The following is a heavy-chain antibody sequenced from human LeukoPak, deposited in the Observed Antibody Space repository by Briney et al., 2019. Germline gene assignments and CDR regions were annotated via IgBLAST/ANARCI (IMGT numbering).Heavy chain of an antibody. CDR1: GFTFSSYW. CDR3: ARGTGYMTTDY. V-gene: IGHV3-74*01. Sequence: GGSLRLSCEASGFTFSSYWMHWVRQAPGKGLVWVSRINSDGSSTSYADSVKGRFTISRDNAKNTLYLQRNSLRAEDTAVYYCARGTGYMTTDYWGQGTLVTVSS. CDR2: INSDGSST. D-gene: IGHD4-17*01. J-gene: IGHJ4*02.